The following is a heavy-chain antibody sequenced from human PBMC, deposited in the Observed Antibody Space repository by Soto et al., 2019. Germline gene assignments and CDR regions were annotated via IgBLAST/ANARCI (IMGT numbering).Heavy chain of an antibody. Sequence: ASVKVSCQASGYSFTDYHIHWVRQAPGQGLEWLGRIQPKSGGTSTAQKFQGWVTMTTDTSISTASMELTRLTSDDTAIYYCARGDSTDCSNGVCSFFYNHDMDVWGQGTTVTVSS. CDR2: IQPKSGGT. CDR3: ARGDSTDCSNGVCSFFYNHDMDV. D-gene: IGHD2-8*01. V-gene: IGHV1-2*04. J-gene: IGHJ6*02. CDR1: GYSFTDYH.